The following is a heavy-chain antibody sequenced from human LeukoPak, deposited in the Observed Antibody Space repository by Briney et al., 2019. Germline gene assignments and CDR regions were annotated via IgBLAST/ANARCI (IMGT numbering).Heavy chain of an antibody. J-gene: IGHJ4*02. CDR2: MSAYNGNT. D-gene: IGHD2-15*01. CDR3: ARASYCSDGSCYSDY. CDR1: GYTFTSYS. Sequence: GASVKVSCKASGYTFTSYSISWVRQAPGQGPEWMGWMSAYNGNTIYAQKVKGRVTMTTDTSTSTAYMELRSLKSDDTAVYYCARASYCSDGSCYSDYRGQGTLVTVSS. V-gene: IGHV1-18*01.